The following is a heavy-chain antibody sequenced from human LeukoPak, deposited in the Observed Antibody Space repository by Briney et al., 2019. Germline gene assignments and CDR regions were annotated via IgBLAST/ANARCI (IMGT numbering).Heavy chain of an antibody. J-gene: IGHJ4*02. CDR2: INPNSGGT. D-gene: IGHD3-22*01. CDR3: TRDQWNYDTSGYYATFDY. V-gene: IGHV1-2*02. CDR1: GYTFTGYY. Sequence: ASVKVSCKASGYTFTGYYMHWVRQAPGQGLEWMGWINPNSGGTNYAQKFQGRVTMTRDTSISTAYMELSRLRSDDTAVYYCTRDQWNYDTSGYYATFDYWGQGSLVTVSS.